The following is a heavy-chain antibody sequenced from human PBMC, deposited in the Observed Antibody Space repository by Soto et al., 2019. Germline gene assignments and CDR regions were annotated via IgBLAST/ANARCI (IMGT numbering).Heavy chain of an antibody. V-gene: IGHV3-48*02. CDR3: ARAGGSGYSYGLDAFAI. CDR1: GFTFRSYS. Sequence: GGSLSISCAGFGFTFRSYSMNWGRQAPGKGLGWGSYISSSSSTIYYAASVKGRFTISRDNAKNSLYLQMNSLRDEDTAGYYCARAGGSGYSYGLDAFAIWGQGPMVT. J-gene: IGHJ3*02. CDR2: ISSSSSTI. D-gene: IGHD5-18*01.